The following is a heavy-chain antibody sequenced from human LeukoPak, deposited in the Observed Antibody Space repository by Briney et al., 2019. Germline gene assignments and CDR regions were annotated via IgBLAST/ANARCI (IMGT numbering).Heavy chain of an antibody. D-gene: IGHD5-18*01. J-gene: IGHJ4*02. V-gene: IGHV3-23*01. CDR1: GFTFSSYA. Sequence: PGGSLRLSCAASGFTFSSYAMSWVRQAPGMGLEWVSVLCDGVNTYYADSVKGRFSISTDNSKNTLYLQMNSLRAEDTAVYYCARKVGYGYALDNWGQGTLVTVSS. CDR3: ARKVGYGYALDN. CDR2: LCDGVNT.